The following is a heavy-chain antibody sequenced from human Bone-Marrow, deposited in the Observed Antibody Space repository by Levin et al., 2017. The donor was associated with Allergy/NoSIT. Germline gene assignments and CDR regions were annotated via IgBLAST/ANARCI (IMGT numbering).Heavy chain of an antibody. Sequence: KISCKASGGTFSSYAISWVRQAPGQGLEWMGGIIPIFGTANYAQKFQGRVTITADESTSTAYMELSSLRSEDTAVYYCARTYYDSSGYYYLDYWGQGTLVTVSS. D-gene: IGHD3-22*01. J-gene: IGHJ4*02. V-gene: IGHV1-69*01. CDR1: GGTFSSYA. CDR2: IIPIFGTA. CDR3: ARTYYDSSGYYYLDY.